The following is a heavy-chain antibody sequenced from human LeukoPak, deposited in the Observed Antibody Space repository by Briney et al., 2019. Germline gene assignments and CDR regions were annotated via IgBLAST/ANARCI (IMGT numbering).Heavy chain of an antibody. CDR2: IWYDGSKK. Sequence: PGGSLRLSCAASGFTFSSYGMHGVRQAPGKGLEWVAVIWYDGSKKYSAHSVKGRFTISRDNSKNTLYLQMNSLRAEDTAVYYCAIDWSRGWSLESYYYYGMDVWGQGTTVTVSS. V-gene: IGHV3-33*01. CDR1: GFTFSSYG. J-gene: IGHJ6*02. D-gene: IGHD3-3*01. CDR3: AIDWSRGWSLESYYYYGMDV.